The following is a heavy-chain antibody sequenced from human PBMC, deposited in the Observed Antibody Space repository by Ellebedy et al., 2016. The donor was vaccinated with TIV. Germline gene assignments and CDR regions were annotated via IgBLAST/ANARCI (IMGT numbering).Heavy chain of an antibody. V-gene: IGHV3-11*01. CDR1: GVTFSNYD. D-gene: IGHD3-10*01. J-gene: IGHJ4*02. Sequence: PGGSLRLSCAASGVTFSNYDMSGIRRATGKGLEWVAYFSSSGGTIYYADSVTGRFTLSRDNAKNSLYLQMNSLRAEDTDVYYCAREAVSGSYDYWGQGTLVTVSS. CDR3: AREAVSGSYDY. CDR2: FSSSGGTI.